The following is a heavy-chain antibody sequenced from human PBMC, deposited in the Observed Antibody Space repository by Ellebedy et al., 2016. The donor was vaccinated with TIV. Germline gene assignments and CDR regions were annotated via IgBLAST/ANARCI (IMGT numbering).Heavy chain of an antibody. D-gene: IGHD1-26*01. CDR1: GYTFTKYG. V-gene: IGHV1-18*04. CDR3: ARDWDGREDCFDP. Sequence: AASVKVSCKASGYTFTKYGISWARQAPGQGLEWMAWISTYDDDTNYAPKFQDRVTMTTDTSTSTAYMELRSLKPDDTAVYYCARDWDGREDCFDPWGQGTLVTVSS. J-gene: IGHJ5*02. CDR2: ISTYDDDT.